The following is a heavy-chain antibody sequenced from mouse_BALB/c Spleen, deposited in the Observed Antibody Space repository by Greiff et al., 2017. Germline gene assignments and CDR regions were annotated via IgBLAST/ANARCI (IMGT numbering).Heavy chain of an antibody. J-gene: IGHJ3*01. V-gene: IGHV2-6-7*01. D-gene: IGHD1-1*01. Sequence: VQLVESGPGLVAPSQSLSITCTVSGFSLTGYGVHWVRQPPGKGLEWLGMIWGDGSTDYNSALKSRLSISKDNSKSQVFLKMNSLQTDDTARYYCARGDYYGRWFADWGQGTLVTVSA. CDR3: ARGDYYGRWFAD. CDR1: GFSLTGYG. CDR2: IWGDGST.